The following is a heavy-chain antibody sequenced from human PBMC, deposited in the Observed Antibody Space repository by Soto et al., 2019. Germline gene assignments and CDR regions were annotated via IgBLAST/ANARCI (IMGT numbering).Heavy chain of an antibody. Sequence: VAAIWYDGSNKYYADSVKGRFTISKYNSKNTLYLQMNSLRAEDTAVYYCAREKDCTSSSCYRGHFDYWGQGALVTVSS. CDR3: AREKDCTSSSCYRGHFDY. J-gene: IGHJ4*02. V-gene: IGHV3-33*01. D-gene: IGHD2-2*01. CDR2: IWYDGSNK.